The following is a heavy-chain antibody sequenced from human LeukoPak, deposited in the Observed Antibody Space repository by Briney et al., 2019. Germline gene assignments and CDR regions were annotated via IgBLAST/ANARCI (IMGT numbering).Heavy chain of an antibody. CDR1: GFTFSNYA. J-gene: IGHJ4*02. CDR3: ARGSECSSSTGDY. CDR2: IWYDGSNK. D-gene: IGHD6-6*01. Sequence: GGSLRLSCAASGFTFSNYAMSWVRQAPGKGLEWVAVIWYDGSNKYYADSVKGRFTISRDNSKNTLYLQMNSLRAEDTAVYYCARGSECSSSTGDYWGQGTLVTVSS. V-gene: IGHV3-33*08.